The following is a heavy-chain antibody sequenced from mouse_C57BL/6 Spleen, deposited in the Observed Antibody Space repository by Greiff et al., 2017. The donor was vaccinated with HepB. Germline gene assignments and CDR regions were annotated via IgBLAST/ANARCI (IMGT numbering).Heavy chain of an antibody. D-gene: IGHD1-1*01. Sequence: LVESGAELVRPGASVTLSCKASGYTFTDYEMHWVKQTPVHGLEWIGAIDPETGGTAYNQKFKGKAILTADKSSSTAYMELRSLTSEDSAVYYCTGGLVNYEADYWGQGTTLTVSS. J-gene: IGHJ2*01. CDR2: IDPETGGT. CDR3: TGGLVNYEADY. V-gene: IGHV1-15*01. CDR1: GYTFTDYE.